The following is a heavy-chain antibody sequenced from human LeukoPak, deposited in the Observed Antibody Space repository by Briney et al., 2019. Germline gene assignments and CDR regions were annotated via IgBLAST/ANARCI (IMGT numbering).Heavy chain of an antibody. CDR1: GGSFSGYF. Sequence: SETLSLTCAVYGGSFSGYFWSWIRQPPGKGLEWIGEINHSGSTNYNPSLKSRVTISVDTSKNQFSLKLSSVTAADTAVYYCARGLTAIVHWGQGTLVTVSS. CDR3: ARGLTAIVH. J-gene: IGHJ4*02. D-gene: IGHD2-21*02. CDR2: INHSGST. V-gene: IGHV4-34*01.